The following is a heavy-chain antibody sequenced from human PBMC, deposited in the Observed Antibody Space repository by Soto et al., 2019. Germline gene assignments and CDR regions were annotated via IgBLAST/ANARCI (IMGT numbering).Heavy chain of an antibody. J-gene: IGHJ4*02. D-gene: IGHD2-15*01. V-gene: IGHV3-33*01. CDR2: IWYDGDKK. Sequence: QVQLVESGGGVVQPGRSLRLSCAASGFTLSSYGMHWVRQAPGKGLEWVAVIWYDGDKKYYADSVKVRFTISRDESKNTGFLAMRRLGGEDTGVYYCARGSAGSESVVVVPAIDFYSFDTWGQGTLVSVSS. CDR1: GFTLSSYG. CDR3: ARGSAGSESVVVVPAIDFYSFDT.